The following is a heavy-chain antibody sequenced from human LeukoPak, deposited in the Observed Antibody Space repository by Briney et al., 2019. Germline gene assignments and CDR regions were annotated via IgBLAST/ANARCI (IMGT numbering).Heavy chain of an antibody. CDR3: ARLFPIFGVVIRGWFDP. V-gene: IGHV3-21*01. J-gene: IGHJ5*02. D-gene: IGHD3-3*01. Sequence: KSGGSLRLSCAASGFTFSSYSMNCVRQAPGEGLEWGSSISISSSYIYYADSVKGRFTISRDNAKNSLYLQMNSLRAEDTAVYYCARLFPIFGVVIRGWFDPWGQGSLVTV. CDR1: GFTFSSYS. CDR2: ISISSSYI.